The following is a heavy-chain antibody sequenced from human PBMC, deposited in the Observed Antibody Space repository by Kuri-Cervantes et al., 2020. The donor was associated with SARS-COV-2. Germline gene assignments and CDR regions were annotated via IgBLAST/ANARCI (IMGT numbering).Heavy chain of an antibody. CDR1: GFTFSSYS. CDR3: ARGLGYCSGGSCYSRSSSDY. CDR2: ISSSSSYI. D-gene: IGHD2-15*01. Sequence: GGSLRLSCAASGFTFSSYSMNWVRQAPGKGLEWVSSISSSSSYICYADSVKGRFTISRDNAKNSLYLQMNSLRAEDTAVYYCARGLGYCSGGSCYSRSSSDYWGQGTLVTVSS. J-gene: IGHJ4*02. V-gene: IGHV3-21*01.